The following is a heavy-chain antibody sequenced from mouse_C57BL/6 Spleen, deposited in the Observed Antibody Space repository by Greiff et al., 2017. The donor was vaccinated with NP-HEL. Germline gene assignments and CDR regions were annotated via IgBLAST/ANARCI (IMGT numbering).Heavy chain of an antibody. CDR1: GYTFTGYW. Sequence: QVQLQQSGAELMKPGASVKLSCKATGYTFTGYWIEWVKQRPGHGLEWIGEILPGSGSTNYNEKFKGKATFTADTSSNTAYMQLSSLTTEDSAIYYGARNDYYGSSYGWYFDVWGTGTTVTVSS. CDR2: ILPGSGST. V-gene: IGHV1-9*01. D-gene: IGHD1-1*01. J-gene: IGHJ1*03. CDR3: ARNDYYGSSYGWYFDV.